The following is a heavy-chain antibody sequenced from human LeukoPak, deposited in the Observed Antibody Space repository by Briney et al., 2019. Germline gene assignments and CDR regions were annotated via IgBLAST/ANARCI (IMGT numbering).Heavy chain of an antibody. D-gene: IGHD4-17*01. Sequence: EGSLRLSCAASGFTFSSFSMNWVRQAPGKGLEWISYISSSSSSTYYADSVKGRFTISRDNAKNSLYLQMNSLRAEDTAVYYCARVIGSYGDSAYWGQGTLVTVSS. J-gene: IGHJ4*02. CDR1: GFTFSSFS. CDR2: ISSSSSST. V-gene: IGHV3-48*04. CDR3: ARVIGSYGDSAY.